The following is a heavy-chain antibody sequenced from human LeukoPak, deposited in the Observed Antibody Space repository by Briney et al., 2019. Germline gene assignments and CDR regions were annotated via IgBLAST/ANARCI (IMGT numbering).Heavy chain of an antibody. Sequence: PGGSLRLSCAASGFTFSSYAMHWVRQAPGKGLEWVSSISSSSSYIYYADSVKGRFTISRDNAKNSLYLQMNSLRAEDTAVYYCARDGESSSPGYWGQGTLVTVSS. CDR2: ISSSSSYI. D-gene: IGHD6-6*01. CDR3: ARDGESSSPGY. CDR1: GFTFSSYA. V-gene: IGHV3-21*01. J-gene: IGHJ4*02.